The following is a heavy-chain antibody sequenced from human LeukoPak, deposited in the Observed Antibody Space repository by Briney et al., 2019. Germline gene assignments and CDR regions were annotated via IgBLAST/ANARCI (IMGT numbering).Heavy chain of an antibody. CDR3: ARAKWELPIDY. Sequence: PGGSLRLSCAASGFTFSDYSMNWVRQAPGKGLEWVSYINSGSSTIYYVDSVEGRFTISRDNAKNSLYLQMNSLRAEDTAVYYCARAKWELPIDYWGQGTLVTVSS. CDR2: INSGSSTI. V-gene: IGHV3-48*01. D-gene: IGHD1-26*01. J-gene: IGHJ4*02. CDR1: GFTFSDYS.